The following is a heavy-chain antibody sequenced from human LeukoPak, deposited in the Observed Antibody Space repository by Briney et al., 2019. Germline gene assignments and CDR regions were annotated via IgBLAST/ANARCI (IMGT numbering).Heavy chain of an antibody. CDR3: AKDNSPYSSSWYLPPFYYYYYMDV. J-gene: IGHJ6*03. CDR1: GGSISSYY. CDR2: IYYSGST. V-gene: IGHV4-59*01. Sequence: SETLSLTCTVSGGSISSYYWSWIRQPPGKGLEWIGYIYYSGSTNYNPSLKSRVTISVDTSKNQFSLKLSSVTAADTALYYCAKDNSPYSSSWYLPPFYYYYYMDVWGKGTTVTISS. D-gene: IGHD6-13*01.